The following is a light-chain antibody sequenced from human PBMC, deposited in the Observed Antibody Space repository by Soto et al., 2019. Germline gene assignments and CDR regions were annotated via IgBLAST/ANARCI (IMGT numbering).Light chain of an antibody. V-gene: IGLV2-23*01. CDR1: SSDVGGNIF. Sequence: QSALTQPASVSGSPGQSITISCTGTSSDVGGNIFVSWYQQHPGKAPKLMIYEGTRRPSGVSNRFFGSKSGNTAALTISGILAEDEADYYCRGYTSTDTYVVGTGTKVTVL. CDR3: RGYTSTDTYV. CDR2: EGT. J-gene: IGLJ1*01.